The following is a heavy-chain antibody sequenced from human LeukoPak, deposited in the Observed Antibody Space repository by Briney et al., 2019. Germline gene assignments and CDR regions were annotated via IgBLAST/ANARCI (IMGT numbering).Heavy chain of an antibody. V-gene: IGHV3-7*03. J-gene: IGHJ4*02. CDR3: ARDGAQGGYDYGDY. CDR1: GFTFSSYW. Sequence: GGSLRLSCAASGFTFSSYWMSWVRQAPGKGLEWVANIKQDGSEKYYVDSVKGRFTISRDNAKNSLYLQMNSLRSEDTAVYYCARDGAQGGYDYGDYWGQGTLVTVSS. D-gene: IGHD5-12*01. CDR2: IKQDGSEK.